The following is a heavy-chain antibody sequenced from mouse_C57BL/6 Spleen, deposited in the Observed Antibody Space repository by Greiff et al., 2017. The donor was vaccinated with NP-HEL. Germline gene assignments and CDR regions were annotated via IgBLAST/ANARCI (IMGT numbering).Heavy chain of an antibody. CDR3: ARWSLITTGVAVDY. Sequence: QVQLQQSGPELVKPGASVKLSCKASPYTFTSYDINWVKQRPGQGLEWIGWIYPRDGSTKYNEKFKGKATLTVDTSSSTAYMELHSLTSEDSAVYFCARWSLITTGVAVDYWGQGTTLTVSS. D-gene: IGHD1-1*01. J-gene: IGHJ2*01. V-gene: IGHV1-85*01. CDR1: PYTFTSYD. CDR2: IYPRDGST.